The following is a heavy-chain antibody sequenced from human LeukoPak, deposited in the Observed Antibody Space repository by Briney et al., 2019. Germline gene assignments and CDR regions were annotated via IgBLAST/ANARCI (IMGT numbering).Heavy chain of an antibody. D-gene: IGHD4-17*01. CDR3: ARPFDYGDYYYGMDV. J-gene: IGHJ6*02. V-gene: IGHV4-59*08. CDR2: IYHTGST. Sequence: SETLSLTCTVSGGSISNYYWSWIRQPPGRGLEWIGYIYHTGSTNYNPSLKSRVTISVDTSKSQFSLKLSSVTAADTAVYYCARPFDYGDYYYGMDVWGQGTTVTVSS. CDR1: GGSISNYY.